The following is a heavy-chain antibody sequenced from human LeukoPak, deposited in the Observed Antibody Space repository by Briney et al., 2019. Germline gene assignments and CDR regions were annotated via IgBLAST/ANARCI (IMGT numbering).Heavy chain of an antibody. V-gene: IGHV4-4*07. CDR3: ARDAHPQLRFLDWPDDAFDI. Sequence: SETLSLTCTVSGGSISSYYWSWIRQPAGKGLEWIGRIYTSGSTNYNPSLKSRVTMSVDTSKNQFSLKLSSVTAADTAVYYCARDAHPQLRFLDWPDDAFDIWGQGTMVTVSS. CDR1: GGSISSYY. CDR2: IYTSGST. J-gene: IGHJ3*02. D-gene: IGHD3-3*01.